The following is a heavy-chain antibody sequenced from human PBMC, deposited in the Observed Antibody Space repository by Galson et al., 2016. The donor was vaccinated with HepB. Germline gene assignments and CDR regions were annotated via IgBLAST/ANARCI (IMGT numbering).Heavy chain of an antibody. Sequence: TLSLTCSVSGGSISRDGNFWNWLRQAPGKGLEWLSFISYSGTAYYNPTLQSRLSVSLDTAKNDFSLRLDSVTAADSAVYFCARAVPVALDYAFDSWGPGALVTVSS. CDR1: GGSISRDGNF. V-gene: IGHV4-30-4*08. D-gene: IGHD3-16*01. CDR3: ARAVPVALDYAFDS. CDR2: ISYSGTA. J-gene: IGHJ4*02.